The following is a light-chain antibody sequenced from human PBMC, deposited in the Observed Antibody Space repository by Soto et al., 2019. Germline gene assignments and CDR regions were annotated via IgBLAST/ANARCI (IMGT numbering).Light chain of an antibody. Sequence: QSALTQPASVSGSPGQSITISCTGTSSDVGGYNYVSWYQQHPGKAPKLTIYDVSNRPSGVSNRFSGSKSGNTASLTISGLQAEDEADYYCSSYTSSSTSVVFVGGTKLTVL. V-gene: IGLV2-14*01. CDR2: DVS. CDR1: SSDVGGYNY. J-gene: IGLJ2*01. CDR3: SSYTSSSTSVV.